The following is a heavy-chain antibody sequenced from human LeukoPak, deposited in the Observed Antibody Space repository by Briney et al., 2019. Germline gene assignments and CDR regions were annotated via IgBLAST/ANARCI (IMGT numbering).Heavy chain of an antibody. CDR2: IIPILGIA. CDR1: GGTFISYA. V-gene: IGHV1-69*04. Sequence: GASVKVSCKASGGTFISYAISWVRQAPGQGLEWMGRIIPILGIANYAQKFQGRVTITADKSTSTAYMELSSLRSEDTAVYYCARGLNSAWPVVYWGQGTLVTVSS. J-gene: IGHJ4*02. CDR3: ARGLNSAWPVVY.